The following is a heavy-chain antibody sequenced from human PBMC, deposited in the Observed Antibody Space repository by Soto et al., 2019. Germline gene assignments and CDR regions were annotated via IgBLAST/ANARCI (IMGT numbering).Heavy chain of an antibody. CDR1: VGSISSTNDY. Sequence: QLQLQESGPGLVKPSETLSLTCTVSVGSISSTNDYWGWIRQPPGKGLEWIANIYYTGTTYYSPSLKSRVTISVDTSKNQFSLKLSSVTAADTAVYFCTTKEMSHGYFHHWGQGTLVTVSS. CDR2: IYYTGTT. D-gene: IGHD1-1*01. J-gene: IGHJ1*01. CDR3: TTKEMSHGYFHH. V-gene: IGHV4-39*01.